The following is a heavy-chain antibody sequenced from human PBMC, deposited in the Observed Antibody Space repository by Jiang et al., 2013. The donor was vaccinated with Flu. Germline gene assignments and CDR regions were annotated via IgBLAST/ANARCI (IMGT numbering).Heavy chain of an antibody. V-gene: IGHV1-69*04. J-gene: IGHJ4*02. D-gene: IGHD3-10*01. CDR3: ARAGYYYGSGSYMSY. CDR1: GGTFSSYA. CDR2: IIPILGIA. Sequence: GAEVKKPGSSVKVSCKASGGTFSSYAISWVRQAPGQGLEWMGRIIPILGIANYAQKFQGRVTITADKSTSTAYMELSSLRSEDTAVYYCARAGYYYGSGSYMSYWGQGTLVTVSS.